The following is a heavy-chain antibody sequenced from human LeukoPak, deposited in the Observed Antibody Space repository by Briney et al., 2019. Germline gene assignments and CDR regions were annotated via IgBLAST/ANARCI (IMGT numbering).Heavy chain of an antibody. D-gene: IGHD3-22*01. CDR2: ISAYNGNT. Sequence: ASVKVSCKASGYTFTSYGVSWVRQAPGQGLEWMGWISAYNGNTNYAQKLQGRVTMTTDTSTSTAYMELRSLRSDDTAVYYCAKDKYDSSGPDYYYYGMDVWGQGTTVTVSS. CDR1: GYTFTSYG. V-gene: IGHV1-18*01. J-gene: IGHJ6*02. CDR3: AKDKYDSSGPDYYYYGMDV.